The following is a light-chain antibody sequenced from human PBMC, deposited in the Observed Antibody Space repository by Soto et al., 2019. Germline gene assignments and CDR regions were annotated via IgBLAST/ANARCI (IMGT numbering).Light chain of an antibody. CDR2: DVS. V-gene: IGLV2-14*01. J-gene: IGLJ2*01. Sequence: QSVLTQPASVSGSPGQSITISCTGTSSDVGGYNYVSWYQQHPGKAPKLIIYDVSNRPSGVSNRFSGSKSGNTASLTISGLQAEDEADYYCNSYTSSSTLDVVFGGGTKLTVL. CDR1: SSDVGGYNY. CDR3: NSYTSSSTLDVV.